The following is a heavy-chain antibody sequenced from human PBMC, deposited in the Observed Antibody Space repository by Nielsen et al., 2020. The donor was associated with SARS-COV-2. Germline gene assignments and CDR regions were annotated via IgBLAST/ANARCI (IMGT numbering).Heavy chain of an antibody. D-gene: IGHD2-15*01. CDR3: ARGGAAGYCSGGSCYGGFDP. CDR1: GGSISSHY. CDR2: IYYSGST. V-gene: IGHV4-59*11. Sequence: SETLSLTCTVSGGSISSHYWSWIRQPPGKGLEWIGYIYYSGSTNYNPSLKSRVTISVDTSKNQFSLKLSSVTAADTAVYYCARGGAAGYCSGGSCYGGFDPWGQGTLVTVSS. J-gene: IGHJ5*02.